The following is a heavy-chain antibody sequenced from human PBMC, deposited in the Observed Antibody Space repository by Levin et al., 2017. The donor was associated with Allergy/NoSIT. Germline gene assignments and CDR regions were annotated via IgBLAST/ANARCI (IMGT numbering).Heavy chain of an antibody. CDR3: ARLRWSIAAADYFDY. D-gene: IGHD6-13*01. J-gene: IGHJ4*02. V-gene: IGHV4-39*01. CDR1: GGSISSSSYY. CDR2: IYYSGST. Sequence: SETLSLTCTVSGGSISSSSYYWGWIRQPPGKGLEWIGSIYYSGSTYYNPSLKSRVTISVDTSKNQFSLKLSSVTAADTAVYYCARLRWSIAAADYFDYWGQGTLVTVSS.